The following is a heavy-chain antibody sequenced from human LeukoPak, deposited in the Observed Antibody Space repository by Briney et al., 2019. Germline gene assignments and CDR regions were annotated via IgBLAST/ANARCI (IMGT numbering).Heavy chain of an antibody. V-gene: IGHV4-4*07. CDR3: ARGYGYYDILTGYQTYDAFDI. CDR1: GGSISSYY. D-gene: IGHD3-9*01. Sequence: SETLSLTCTVSGGSISSYYWSWIRQPAGKGLEWIGRIYTSGSTNYNPSLKSRVTMSVDTSKNQFSLKLSSVTAAGTAVYYCARGYGYYDILTGYQTYDAFDIWGQGTMVTVSS. CDR2: IYTSGST. J-gene: IGHJ3*02.